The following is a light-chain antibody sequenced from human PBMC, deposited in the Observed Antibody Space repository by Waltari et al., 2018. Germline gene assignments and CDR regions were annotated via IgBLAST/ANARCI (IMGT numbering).Light chain of an antibody. CDR3: YSAADNNRL. J-gene: IGLJ2*01. CDR2: KDS. Sequence: SYELTQPSSVSVSPGQTATITCSGNVLAKKYVRWFQQKPGQAPVVVIYKDSERPSGIPERFSGSSSGTTVTLTISGAHEDEADYYCYSAADNNRLFGGGTKLTVL. V-gene: IGLV3-27*01. CDR1: VLAKKY.